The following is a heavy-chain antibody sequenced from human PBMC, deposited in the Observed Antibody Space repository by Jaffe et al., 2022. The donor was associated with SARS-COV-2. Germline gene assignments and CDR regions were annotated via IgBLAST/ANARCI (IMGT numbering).Heavy chain of an antibody. D-gene: IGHD1-26*01. CDR3: ARRGWRAGRWFDP. CDR2: IYYSGST. CDR1: GGSISSSTYY. V-gene: IGHV4-39*01. J-gene: IGHJ5*02. Sequence: QVQLQESGPGLVKPSETLSLTCTVSGGSISSSTYYWAWIRQPPGKGLEWIGSIYYSGSTYYNPSLKSRVTISADTAKNQFSLKLTSVTAADTAVYYCARRGWRAGRWFDPWGRGTLVTVSS.